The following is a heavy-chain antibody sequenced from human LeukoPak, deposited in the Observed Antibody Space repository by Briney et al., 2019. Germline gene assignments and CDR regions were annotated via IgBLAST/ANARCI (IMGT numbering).Heavy chain of an antibody. V-gene: IGHV3-7*01. J-gene: IGHJ4*02. CDR2: IKEDGSEK. CDR3: ATDVGAD. CDR1: GFTFSSSL. Sequence: GGSLRLSCAASGFTFSSSLMTWVRPTAGKGLEWVANIKEDGSEKYYVDSVKGRITISRDNAKNSLYLQMNSLRAEDTALYYCATDVGADWGQGTLVTVSS.